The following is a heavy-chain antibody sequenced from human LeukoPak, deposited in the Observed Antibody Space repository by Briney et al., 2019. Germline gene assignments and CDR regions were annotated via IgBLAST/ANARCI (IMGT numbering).Heavy chain of an antibody. CDR2: IYYSGST. V-gene: IGHV4-59*04. J-gene: IGHJ4*02. Sequence: SETLSLTCTVSGGSISSYYWSWIRQPPGKGLEWIGYIYYSGSTYYNPSLKSRVTISVDTSKNQFSLKLSSVTAADTAVYYCARHIVVVIKGPFDYWGQGTLVTVSS. D-gene: IGHD3-22*01. CDR1: GGSISSYY. CDR3: ARHIVVVIKGPFDY.